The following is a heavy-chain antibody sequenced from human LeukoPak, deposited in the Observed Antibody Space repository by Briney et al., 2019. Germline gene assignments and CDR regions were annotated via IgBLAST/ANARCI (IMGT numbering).Heavy chain of an antibody. CDR3: AGGDLYYYDSSGIYYFDY. Sequence: SVKVSCKASGGTFSSYAISWVRQAPGQGLEWMGGIIPIFGTANYAQKFQGRVTIAADESTSTAYMELSSLRFEDTAVYYCAGGDLYYYDSSGIYYFDYWGQGTLVTVSS. J-gene: IGHJ4*02. D-gene: IGHD3-22*01. V-gene: IGHV1-69*13. CDR1: GGTFSSYA. CDR2: IIPIFGTA.